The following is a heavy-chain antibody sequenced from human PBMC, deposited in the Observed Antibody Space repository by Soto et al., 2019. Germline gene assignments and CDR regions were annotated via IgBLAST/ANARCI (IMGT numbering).Heavy chain of an antibody. J-gene: IGHJ6*02. CDR1: GFTVSSNY. D-gene: IGHD1-26*01. Sequence: EVQLVETGGGLIQPGGSLRLSCAASGFTVSSNYMSWVRQAPGKGLEWVSVIYSGGSTYYADSVKSRITISRDNSKNTLYLQMNSLSAEDTAVYYCARIQGSGYYSGMDVWGQGTTVTVSS. V-gene: IGHV3-53*02. CDR2: IYSGGST. CDR3: ARIQGSGYYSGMDV.